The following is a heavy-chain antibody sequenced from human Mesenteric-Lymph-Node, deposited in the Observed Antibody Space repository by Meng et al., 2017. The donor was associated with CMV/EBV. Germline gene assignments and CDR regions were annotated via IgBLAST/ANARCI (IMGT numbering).Heavy chain of an antibody. CDR3: ARERQYYDSSGYYYLTLYYYGMDV. CDR1: GFTFSDYY. D-gene: IGHD3-22*01. V-gene: IGHV3-11*04. CDR2: ISSSGSTI. Sequence: GGSLRLSCAASGFTFSDYYMSWIRQAPGKGLEWVSYISSSGSTIYYADSVKGRFTISRDNAKNSLYLQMNSQRAEDTAVYYCARERQYYDSSGYYYLTLYYYGMDVWGQGTTVTVSS. J-gene: IGHJ6*02.